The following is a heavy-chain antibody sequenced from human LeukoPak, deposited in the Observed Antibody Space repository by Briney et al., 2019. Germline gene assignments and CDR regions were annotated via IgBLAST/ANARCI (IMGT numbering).Heavy chain of an antibody. CDR3: ARESLGWELQFYYYGMDV. J-gene: IGHJ6*02. CDR2: INPSGGST. V-gene: IGHV1-46*01. Sequence: ASVKVSCKASGYTFTSYYMHWVRQAPGQGLEWMGIINPSGGSTSYAQKFQGRVTMTRDTSTSTVYMELSSLRFEDTAVYYCARESLGWELQFYYYGMDVWGQGTTVTVSS. CDR1: GYTFTSYY. D-gene: IGHD1-26*01.